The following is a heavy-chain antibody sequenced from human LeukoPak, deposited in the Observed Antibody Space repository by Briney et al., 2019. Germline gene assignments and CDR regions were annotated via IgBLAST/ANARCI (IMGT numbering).Heavy chain of an antibody. V-gene: IGHV1-24*01. Sequence: ASVKVSCKVSGYTLTELSMHWVRQAPGKGLEWMGGFDPEDGETIYAQKFQGRVTMTEDTSTDTAYMELSSLRSEDTAVYYCATGRSPRGNYYDSSEGFDYWGQGTLVTVSS. CDR1: GYTLTELS. CDR3: ATGRSPRGNYYDSSEGFDY. CDR2: FDPEDGET. J-gene: IGHJ4*02. D-gene: IGHD3-22*01.